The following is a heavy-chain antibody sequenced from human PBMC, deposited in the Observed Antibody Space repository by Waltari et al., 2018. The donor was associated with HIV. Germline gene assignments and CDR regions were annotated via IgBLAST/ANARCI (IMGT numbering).Heavy chain of an antibody. D-gene: IGHD2-15*01. J-gene: IGHJ3*01. CDR1: GFTFKTYS. Sequence: ESGGGRAKPGGTLKLSCSGSGFTFKTYSVSWIRQTQGRGSEWISSIGDDSSFIYYADSVKGRFTVSRDNVRNSVFLQINDVRAEDTATYFCGAFLCAEDCRDGFDVWGQGTMVTVS. CDR2: IGDDSSFI. CDR3: GAFLCAEDCRDGFDV. V-gene: IGHV3-21*06.